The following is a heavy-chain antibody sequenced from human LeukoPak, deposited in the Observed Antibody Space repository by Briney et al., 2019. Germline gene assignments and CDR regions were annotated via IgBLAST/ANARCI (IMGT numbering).Heavy chain of an antibody. CDR2: IIPIFGTA. J-gene: IGHJ4*02. V-gene: IGHV1-69*13. Sequence: SVKVSCKASGGTFSSYAISWVRQAPGQGLEWMGGIIPIFGTANYAQKFQGRVTITADESTSTAYMELSSLRSEDTAVYYCARERDYYDSSGFSDYWGQGTLVTASS. CDR1: GGTFSSYA. D-gene: IGHD3-22*01. CDR3: ARERDYYDSSGFSDY.